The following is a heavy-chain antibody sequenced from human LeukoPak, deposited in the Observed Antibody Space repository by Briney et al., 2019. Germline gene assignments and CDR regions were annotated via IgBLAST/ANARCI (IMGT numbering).Heavy chain of an antibody. CDR1: GYTFSSYD. V-gene: IGHV1-8*01. Sequence: GASVTVSCKPSGYTFSSYDINWVRQAAGQGLEGMGWMNPNSGNTGYAQKFQGRVTMTRNTSISTAYMELSRLRSDDTAVYYCARGLNRWRSGTDFDYWGQGTLVTVSS. CDR2: MNPNSGNT. D-gene: IGHD3-10*01. CDR3: ARGLNRWRSGTDFDY. J-gene: IGHJ4*02.